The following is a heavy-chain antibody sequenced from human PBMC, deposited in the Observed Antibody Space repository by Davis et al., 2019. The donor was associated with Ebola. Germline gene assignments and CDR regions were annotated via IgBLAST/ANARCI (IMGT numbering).Heavy chain of an antibody. D-gene: IGHD7-27*01. CDR2: INSDGSST. V-gene: IGHV3-74*01. Sequence: GSLRLSCAASGFTFSSYWMHWVRQAPGKGLVWVSRINSDGSSTSYADSVKGRFTISRDNIKNSLFLQMNSLRAEDTALYYCARVIPWRLGTYFDYWGQGTLVTVSS. CDR3: ARVIPWRLGTYFDY. J-gene: IGHJ4*02. CDR1: GFTFSSYW.